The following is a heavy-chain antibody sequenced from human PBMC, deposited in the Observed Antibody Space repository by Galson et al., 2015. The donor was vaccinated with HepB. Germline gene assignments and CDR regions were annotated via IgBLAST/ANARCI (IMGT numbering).Heavy chain of an antibody. CDR3: ARDSSTSCYGSSCAFDI. J-gene: IGHJ3*02. CDR1: GFTVSSNY. V-gene: IGHV3-66*01. Sequence: SLRLSCAAPGFTVSSNYMSWVRQAPGKGLEWVSVIYSGGSTYYADSVKGRFTISRDNSKNTLYLQMNSLRAEDTAVYYCARDSSTSCYGSSCAFDIWGQGTMVTVSP. D-gene: IGHD2-2*01. CDR2: IYSGGST.